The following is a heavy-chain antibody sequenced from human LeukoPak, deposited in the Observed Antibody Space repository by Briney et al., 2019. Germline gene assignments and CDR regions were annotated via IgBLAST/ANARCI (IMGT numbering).Heavy chain of an antibody. CDR1: GFTFNTYS. CDR3: AKDIGKYSFYYYMDV. CDR2: ISGSGGST. Sequence: AGGSLRLSCEASGFTFNTYSMNWARQAPGKGLEWVSAISGSGGSTYYADPVKGRFTISRDNSKNTLYLQMNSLRAEDTAVYYCAKDIGKYSFYYYMDVWGKGTTVTISS. D-gene: IGHD1-26*01. V-gene: IGHV3-23*01. J-gene: IGHJ6*03.